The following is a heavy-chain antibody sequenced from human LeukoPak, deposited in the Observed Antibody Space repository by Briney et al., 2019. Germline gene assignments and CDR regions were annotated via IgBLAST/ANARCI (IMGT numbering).Heavy chain of an antibody. D-gene: IGHD2-21*01. Sequence: GESLKISCKGSGYSFPNYWIGWVRQTPGIGLEWMGIIYPGDSDTRYSPSFRGQVTISADKSINTAYLQWSSLKASDTAIYYCARRGETAEWFDPWGQGTLVTVSS. CDR3: ARRGETAEWFDP. CDR2: IYPGDSDT. J-gene: IGHJ5*02. V-gene: IGHV5-51*01. CDR1: GYSFPNYW.